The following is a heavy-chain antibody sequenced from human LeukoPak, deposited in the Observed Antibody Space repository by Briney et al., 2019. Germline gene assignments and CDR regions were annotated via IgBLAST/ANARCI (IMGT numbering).Heavy chain of an antibody. CDR3: AKGRQLRRSDAFDI. D-gene: IGHD1-26*01. CDR1: GFTFRHYG. V-gene: IGHV3-23*01. CDR2: ISGSGDST. J-gene: IGHJ3*02. Sequence: GGSLRLSCAASGFTFRHYGMTWVRQAPGKGLEWVSGISGSGDSTYYAESVKGRFTISRDNSKNTLYLQMNSLRGEDTAVYYCAKGRQLRRSDAFDIWGQGTMVTVSS.